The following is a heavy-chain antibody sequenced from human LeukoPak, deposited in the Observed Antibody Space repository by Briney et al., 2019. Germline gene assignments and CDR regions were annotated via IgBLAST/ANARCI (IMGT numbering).Heavy chain of an antibody. V-gene: IGHV4-34*01. Sequence: SSETLSLTCAVYGGSFSGYYWSWIRQPPGKGLEWIGEINHSGSTNYNPSLKSRVTISVDTSKNQFSLKLSSVTAADTAVYYCARDAILRLGELSLRPSYYFDYWGQGTLATVSS. J-gene: IGHJ4*02. CDR2: INHSGST. D-gene: IGHD3-16*02. CDR1: GGSFSGYY. CDR3: ARDAILRLGELSLRPSYYFDY.